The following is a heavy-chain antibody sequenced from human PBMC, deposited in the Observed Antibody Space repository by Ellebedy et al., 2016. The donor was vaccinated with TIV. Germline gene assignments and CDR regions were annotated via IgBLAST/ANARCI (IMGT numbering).Heavy chain of an antibody. CDR3: ASRGVAVQGADY. V-gene: IGHV3-74*01. Sequence: GESLKISCAASGFTFSRHAMSWVRQAPGKGLVWVSRINSDGSSTSYADSVKGRFTISRDNAKNTLYLQMNSLRAEDTAVYYCASRGVAVQGADYWGQGTLVTVSS. CDR1: GFTFSRHA. D-gene: IGHD3-10*01. J-gene: IGHJ4*01. CDR2: INSDGSST.